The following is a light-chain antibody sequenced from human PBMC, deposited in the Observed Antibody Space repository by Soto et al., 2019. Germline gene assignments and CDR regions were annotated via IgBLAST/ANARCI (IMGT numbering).Light chain of an antibody. CDR3: CSYSGSNTLL. CDR2: EVT. V-gene: IGLV2-23*01. CDR1: RSGVGSYDL. Sequence: QSVLTQPASVSGSPGQSITISCTGTRSGVGSYDLVSWYQQHPGKDPKLLIYEVTKRPSGVSNRFSGSKSGNTASLTISGLQAEDEADYYCCSYSGSNTLLFGGGTKLTVL. J-gene: IGLJ2*01.